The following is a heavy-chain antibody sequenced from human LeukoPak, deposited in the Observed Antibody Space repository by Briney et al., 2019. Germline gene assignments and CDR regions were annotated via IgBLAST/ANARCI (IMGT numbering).Heavy chain of an antibody. J-gene: IGHJ5*02. CDR1: GLTFSSYW. Sequence: TGGSLRLSCAASGLTFSSYWMSWVRQAPGKGLEWVANIKQDGSEKYYVDSVKGRFTISRDNAKNSLYLQMNSLRAEDTAVYYCARDRIVGATRWFDPWGQGTLVTVSS. D-gene: IGHD1-26*01. V-gene: IGHV3-7*01. CDR3: ARDRIVGATRWFDP. CDR2: IKQDGSEK.